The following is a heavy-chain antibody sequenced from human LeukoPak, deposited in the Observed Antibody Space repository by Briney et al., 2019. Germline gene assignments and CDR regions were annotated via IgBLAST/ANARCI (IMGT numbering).Heavy chain of an antibody. Sequence: GGSLRLSCAASGFTFSSYWMSWVRQAPGTGLEWVANIKTDGSEKTYVDSLKGRFTISRDNAKNTLYLQMNSLRAEDTAVYYCARSGDLVRGVMRLNWFDPWGQGTLVTVSS. V-gene: IGHV3-7*01. J-gene: IGHJ5*02. D-gene: IGHD3-10*01. CDR1: GFTFSSYW. CDR3: ARSGDLVRGVMRLNWFDP. CDR2: IKTDGSEK.